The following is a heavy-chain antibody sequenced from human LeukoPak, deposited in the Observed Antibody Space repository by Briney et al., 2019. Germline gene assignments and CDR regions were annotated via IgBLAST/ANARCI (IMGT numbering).Heavy chain of an antibody. CDR1: GFTFSSYS. CDR2: INSNSRYI. V-gene: IGHV3-21*01. Sequence: GRSLTLSCAASGFTFSSYSMDWVRQAPGKGLEWVSYINSNSRYIYYADSVKGRFTISRDNAKNSLYLQMNSLRTEDAAVYYCARGPGGSGSYYDYWGQGTLVTVSS. J-gene: IGHJ4*02. D-gene: IGHD3-10*01. CDR3: ARGPGGSGSYYDY.